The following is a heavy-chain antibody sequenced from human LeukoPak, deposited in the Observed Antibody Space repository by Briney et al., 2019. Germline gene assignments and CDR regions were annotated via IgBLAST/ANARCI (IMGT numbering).Heavy chain of an antibody. CDR1: GFTFSSYA. V-gene: IGHV3-30-3*01. D-gene: IGHD6-13*01. CDR2: ISYDGTNK. J-gene: IGHJ4*02. CDR3: AKDVAAAATYYFDY. Sequence: GGSLRLSCAASGFTFSSYAMHWVRQAPGKGLEWVAVISYDGTNKYYADSVKGRFTISRDNAKNSLYLQMNSLRAEDTALYYCAKDVAAAATYYFDYWGQGTLVTVSS.